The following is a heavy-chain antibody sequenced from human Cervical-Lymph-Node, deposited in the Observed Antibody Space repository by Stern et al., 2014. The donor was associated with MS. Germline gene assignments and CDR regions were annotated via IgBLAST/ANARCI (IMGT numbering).Heavy chain of an antibody. CDR2: LSSSSSTI. CDR3: ARDVGYGYYYYGMDV. J-gene: IGHJ6*02. CDR1: GFTFSRYS. D-gene: IGHD5-18*01. Sequence: EVQLVESGGGLVQPGGSLRLSCAASGFTFSRYSMNWVSQAPGKGLERVSYLSSSSSTIYYADSVKGRFTISRDNAKNSLYLQMNSLRDEDTAVYYCARDVGYGYYYYGMDVWGQGTTVTVSS. V-gene: IGHV3-48*02.